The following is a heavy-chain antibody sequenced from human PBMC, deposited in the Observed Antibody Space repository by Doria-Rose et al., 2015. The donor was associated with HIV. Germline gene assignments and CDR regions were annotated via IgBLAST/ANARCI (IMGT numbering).Heavy chain of an antibody. CDR2: IYYSGIT. D-gene: IGHD6-25*01. Sequence: QVQLQESGPGLVKPSETLSLTCTVSGGSVASGTTYWDGIRQTPGKGLEWIGTIYYSGITNYNTCLRGRVTISLHTSKNQYSLKLISVTAADTGVYYCAKQAVNWFDPWGQGTLVTVSS. J-gene: IGHJ5*02. CDR3: AKQAVNWFDP. CDR1: GGSVASGTTY. V-gene: IGHV4-39*01.